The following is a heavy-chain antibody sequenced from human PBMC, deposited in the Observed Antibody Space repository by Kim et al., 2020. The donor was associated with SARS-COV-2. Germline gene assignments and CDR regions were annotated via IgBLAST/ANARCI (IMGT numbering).Heavy chain of an antibody. J-gene: IGHJ4*02. Sequence: ESVKGRFTISRDNAKNALYLQMNSLRAEDTAVYYCARESDIVVVPAYFDYWGQGTLVTVSS. V-gene: IGHV3-7*01. CDR3: ARESDIVVVPAYFDY. D-gene: IGHD2-2*01.